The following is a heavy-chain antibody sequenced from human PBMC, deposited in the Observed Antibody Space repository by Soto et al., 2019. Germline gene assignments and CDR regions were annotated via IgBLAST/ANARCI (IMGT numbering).Heavy chain of an antibody. V-gene: IGHV4-31*02. Sequence: PSETLSLTXTVSGGSISSGGYYWSWIRQHPGKGLEWIGYIYYSGSTYYNPSLKSRVTISVDTSKNQFSLKLSSVTAADTAVYYCARVKRWEMATIDWCHYFDYWGQGTLVTVSS. J-gene: IGHJ4*02. CDR2: IYYSGST. D-gene: IGHD5-12*01. CDR3: ARVKRWEMATIDWCHYFDY. CDR1: GGSISSGGYY.